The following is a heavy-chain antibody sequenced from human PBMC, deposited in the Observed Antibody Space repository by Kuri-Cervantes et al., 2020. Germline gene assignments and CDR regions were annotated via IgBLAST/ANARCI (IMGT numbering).Heavy chain of an antibody. J-gene: IGHJ6*02. Sequence: GGSLRLSCAASGFTFSSYAMSWVRQAPGKGLEWVSAISGSGGSTYYADSVKGRFTISRDNAKNSLYLQMNSLRAEDTAVYYCARAMDTVYYYGMDVWGQGTTVTVSS. V-gene: IGHV3-23*01. CDR3: ARAMDTVYYYGMDV. D-gene: IGHD5-18*01. CDR2: ISGSGGST. CDR1: GFTFSSYA.